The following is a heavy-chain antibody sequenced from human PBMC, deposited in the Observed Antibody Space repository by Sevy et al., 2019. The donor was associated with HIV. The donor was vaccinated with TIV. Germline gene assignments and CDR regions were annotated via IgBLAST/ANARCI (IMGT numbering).Heavy chain of an antibody. D-gene: IGHD4-4*01. Sequence: SETLSLTCTVSGGSISSYYWSWIRQPPGKGLEWIGYIYYSGSTNYNPSLKSRVTISVDTSKNQFSLKLSSVTAADTAVYYCARDRGDDYSISRGMDVWGQGTTVTVSS. CDR1: GGSISSYY. CDR2: IYYSGST. CDR3: ARDRGDDYSISRGMDV. V-gene: IGHV4-59*13. J-gene: IGHJ6*02.